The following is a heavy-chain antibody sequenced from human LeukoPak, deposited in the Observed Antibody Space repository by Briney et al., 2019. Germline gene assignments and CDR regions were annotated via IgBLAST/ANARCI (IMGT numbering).Heavy chain of an antibody. V-gene: IGHV1-69*05. J-gene: IGHJ4*02. Sequence: GASVKVSCKASGGTFSSYAISWVRQAPGQGLEWMGRIIPIFGTANYAQKFQGRVTITTDESTSTAYMELSSLRSEDTAVYYCARTKRSGGGSYGVCFDYWGQGTLVTVSS. CDR3: ARTKRSGGGSYGVCFDY. D-gene: IGHD1-26*01. CDR2: IIPIFGTA. CDR1: GGTFSSYA.